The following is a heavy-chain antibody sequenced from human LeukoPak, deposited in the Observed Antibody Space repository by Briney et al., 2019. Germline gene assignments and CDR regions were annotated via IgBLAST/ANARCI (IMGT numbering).Heavy chain of an antibody. CDR3: ATDLQLGAARPAFDI. Sequence: ASVKVSCKASGYTFTSYYMHWVRQAPGQGLEWMGIINPSGGSTSYAQKFQGRVTMTRDTSTSTVYMELSSLRSEDTAVYYCATDLQLGAARPAFDIWGQGTMVTVSS. D-gene: IGHD6-6*01. V-gene: IGHV1-46*01. CDR2: INPSGGST. J-gene: IGHJ3*02. CDR1: GYTFTSYY.